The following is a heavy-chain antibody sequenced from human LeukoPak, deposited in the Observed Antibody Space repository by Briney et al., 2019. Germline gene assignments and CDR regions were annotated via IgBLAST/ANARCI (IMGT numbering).Heavy chain of an antibody. CDR1: GGSIGSYY. CDR2: IYYSGST. V-gene: IGHV4-59*01. CDR3: ARARREMVDY. J-gene: IGHJ4*02. D-gene: IGHD5-24*01. Sequence: SETLSLTCTVSGGSIGSYYWSWIRQPPGKGLEWIGYIYYSGSTNYNPSLKSRVTISVDTSKNQCSLKLSSVTAADTAVYYCARARREMVDYWGQGTLVTVSS.